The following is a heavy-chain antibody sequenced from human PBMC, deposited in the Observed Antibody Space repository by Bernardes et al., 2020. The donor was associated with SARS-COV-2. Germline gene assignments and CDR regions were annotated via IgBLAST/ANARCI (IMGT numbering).Heavy chain of an antibody. CDR3: ARVRTGSYYYAMDV. CDR1: GFTFGDYP. Sequence: GGSLRLSCAASGFTFGDYPMSWVRQRPGKGLEWVSYISSPSATIYYAESLRGRFTISRDNAKNSLFLQMSSLGAEDTAVYYCARVRTGSYYYAMDVWGQGTAVTV. J-gene: IGHJ6*02. V-gene: IGHV3-48*01. CDR2: ISSPSATI.